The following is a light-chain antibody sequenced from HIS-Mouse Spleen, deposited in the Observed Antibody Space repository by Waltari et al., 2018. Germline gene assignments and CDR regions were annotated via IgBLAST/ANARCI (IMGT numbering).Light chain of an antibody. Sequence: DIQLTQSPSFLSASVGDRVTITCRASQGISSYLAWYQQKPGKAPKLLIYAASTLQSGVPSSFSSSGSGTEYTLTISSLQPEDFVTYYCQQLNSDPPTFSQGTKVEIK. J-gene: IGKJ1*01. V-gene: IGKV1-9*01. CDR2: AAS. CDR3: QQLNSDPPT. CDR1: QGISSY.